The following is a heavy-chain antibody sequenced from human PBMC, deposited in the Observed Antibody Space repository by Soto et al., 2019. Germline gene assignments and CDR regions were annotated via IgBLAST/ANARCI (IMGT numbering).Heavy chain of an antibody. Sequence: GGSLRLSCAASGFTFSSYGMHWVRQAPGKGLEWVAVIWYDGSNKYYADSVKGRFTISRDNSKNTLYLQMNSLRAEDTAVYYCARNSGGIAALDAFDIWGQGTMVTVSS. D-gene: IGHD6-13*01. CDR1: GFTFSSYG. V-gene: IGHV3-33*01. CDR3: ARNSGGIAALDAFDI. J-gene: IGHJ3*02. CDR2: IWYDGSNK.